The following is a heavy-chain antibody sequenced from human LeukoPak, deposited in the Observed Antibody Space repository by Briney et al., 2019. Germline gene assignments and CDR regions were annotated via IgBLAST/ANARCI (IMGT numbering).Heavy chain of an antibody. CDR3: ARRGGSNGWGAFDV. V-gene: IGHV3-23*01. J-gene: IGHJ3*01. CDR2: IGGSGEST. Sequence: GGSLRLSCAASGFTFSTHAMNWVRQAPGKGLEWVSNIGGSGESTYYADSVKGRFTISRDNSKNTVFLQMNSLSRDDTAVYYCARRGGSNGWGAFDVWGQGTTITVSS. D-gene: IGHD2-8*01. CDR1: GFTFSTHA.